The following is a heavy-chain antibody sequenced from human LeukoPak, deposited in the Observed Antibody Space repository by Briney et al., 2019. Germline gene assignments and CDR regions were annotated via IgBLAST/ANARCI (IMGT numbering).Heavy chain of an antibody. D-gene: IGHD3-22*01. V-gene: IGHV1-69*05. CDR2: IIPIFGTA. J-gene: IGHJ3*02. CDR1: GCTFSSYA. Sequence: SVKVSCKASGCTFSSYAISWVRQAPGQGLEWMGRIIPIFGTANYAQKFQGRVTITTDESTSTAYMELSSLRSEDTAVYYCASDGSSGLLDIWGQGTMVTVSS. CDR3: ASDGSSGLLDI.